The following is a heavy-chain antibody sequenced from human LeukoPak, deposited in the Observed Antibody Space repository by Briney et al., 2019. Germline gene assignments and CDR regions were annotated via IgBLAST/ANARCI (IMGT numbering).Heavy chain of an antibody. V-gene: IGHV5-10-1*01. CDR1: GYSFTSYW. CDR3: ARRGIAVAGYYYGMDV. J-gene: IGHJ6*04. Sequence: GESPKISCKGSGYSFTSYWISWVRQMPGKGLEWMGRIDPSDSYTNYSPSFQGHVTISADKSISTAYLQWSSLKASDTAMYYCARRGIAVAGYYYGMDVWGKGTTVTVSS. CDR2: IDPSDSYT. D-gene: IGHD6-19*01.